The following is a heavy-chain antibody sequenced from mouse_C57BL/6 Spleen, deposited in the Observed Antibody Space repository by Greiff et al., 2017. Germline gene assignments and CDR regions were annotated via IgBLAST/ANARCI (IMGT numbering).Heavy chain of an antibody. D-gene: IGHD1-1*01. J-gene: IGHJ2*01. CDR1: GYAFTNYL. CDR3: ARGGYGSSYGY. V-gene: IGHV1-54*01. CDR2: INPGSGGT. Sequence: VQLQQSGAELVRPGTSVKVSCKASGYAFTNYLIEWVKQRPGQGLEWIGVINPGSGGTKYNEKFKGKATLTADKSSSTAYMQLSSLTSEDSAVYFCARGGYGSSYGYWGQGTTLTVSS.